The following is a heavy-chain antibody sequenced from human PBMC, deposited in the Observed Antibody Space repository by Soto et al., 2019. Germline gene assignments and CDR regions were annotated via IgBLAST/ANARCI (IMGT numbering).Heavy chain of an antibody. Sequence: ASVKVSCKASGYTFTSYDINWVRQATGQGLEWMGWMNPNSGNTGYAQKFQGRVTMTRNTSISTAYMELSSLRSEDTAVYYCARSYYDFWSGYYSFDYWGQGTLVTVSS. J-gene: IGHJ4*02. CDR2: MNPNSGNT. V-gene: IGHV1-8*01. CDR1: GYTFTSYD. CDR3: ARSYYDFWSGYYSFDY. D-gene: IGHD3-3*01.